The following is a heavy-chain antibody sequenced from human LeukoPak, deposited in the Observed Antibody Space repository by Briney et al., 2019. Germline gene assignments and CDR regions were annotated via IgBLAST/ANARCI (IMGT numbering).Heavy chain of an antibody. D-gene: IGHD3-3*01. Sequence: ASVKVSCKASGGTFSSYAISWVRQAPGQGLEWMGRIIPILGIANYAQKFQGRVTITADKSTSTAYMELRSLRSDDTAVYYCARDRDFWSHGYWGQGTLVTVSS. J-gene: IGHJ4*02. CDR2: IIPILGIA. CDR3: ARDRDFWSHGY. V-gene: IGHV1-69*04. CDR1: GGTFSSYA.